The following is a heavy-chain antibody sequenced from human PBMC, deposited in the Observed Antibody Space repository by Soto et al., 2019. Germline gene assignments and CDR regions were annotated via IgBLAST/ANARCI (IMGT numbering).Heavy chain of an antibody. Sequence: SETLSLTCAVYGGSFSGYYWSWIRQPPGKGLEWIGEINHSGSTNYNPSLKSRVTISVDTSKNQFSLKLSSVTAADTAVYYCARGRSRGWHYPYYYYGVDVWGQGTTVTVSS. CDR1: GGSFSGYY. CDR3: ARGRSRGWHYPYYYYGVDV. V-gene: IGHV4-34*01. CDR2: INHSGST. J-gene: IGHJ6*02. D-gene: IGHD6-19*01.